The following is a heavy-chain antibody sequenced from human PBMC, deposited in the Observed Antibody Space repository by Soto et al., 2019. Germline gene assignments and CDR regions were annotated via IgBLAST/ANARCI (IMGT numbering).Heavy chain of an antibody. CDR3: ARERSTYSGMDV. D-gene: IGHD1-26*01. Sequence: QVQLVQSGAEVKEPGASVMVSCKASGYTFTNYYIHWVRQAPGRGLEWMGVIHPNSGSTTYAQKLQGRVTMTRETSTGTVYMELGSLISEDTAMYYCARERSTYSGMDVWGLGTTVTVSS. CDR2: IHPNSGST. CDR1: GYTFTNYY. V-gene: IGHV1-46*04. J-gene: IGHJ6*02.